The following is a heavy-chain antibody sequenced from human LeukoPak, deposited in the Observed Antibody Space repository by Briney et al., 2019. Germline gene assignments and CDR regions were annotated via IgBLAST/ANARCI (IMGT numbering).Heavy chain of an antibody. CDR2: ISYDGSNK. D-gene: IGHD3-10*01. CDR3: AKSKEGSFDY. V-gene: IGHV3-30*18. CDR1: GFTFSSYA. J-gene: IGHJ4*02. Sequence: GGSLRLSCAASGFTFSSYAMSWVRQAPGKGLEWVAVISYDGSNKYYADSVKGRFTISRDNSKNTLYLQMNSLRAEDTAVYYCAKSKEGSFDYWGQGTLVTVSS.